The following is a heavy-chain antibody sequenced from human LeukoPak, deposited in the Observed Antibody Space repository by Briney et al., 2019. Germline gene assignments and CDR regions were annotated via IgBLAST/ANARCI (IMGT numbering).Heavy chain of an antibody. J-gene: IGHJ4*02. CDR2: IKQDGSEK. Sequence: GGSLRLSCAASGFTFSSYWMSWVRQAPGKGLEWVANIKQDGSEKYYVDSVKGRFTISRDNAKTSLYLQMNSLRAEDTAVYYCARLYCTNAVCYNDYWGQGTLVTVPS. V-gene: IGHV3-7*01. CDR3: ARLYCTNAVCYNDY. D-gene: IGHD2-8*01. CDR1: GFTFSSYW.